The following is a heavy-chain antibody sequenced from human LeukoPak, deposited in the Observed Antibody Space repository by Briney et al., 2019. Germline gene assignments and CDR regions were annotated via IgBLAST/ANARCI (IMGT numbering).Heavy chain of an antibody. V-gene: IGHV3-11*06. Sequence: PGGSLRLSCAASGFTFSDYYMTWIRQAPGKGLEWVSYISRSSSYTSYADSVKGRFTTSRGNAKKSLYLQMNSLRAEDTAVYSCARVGTYYYDGSAYYPPYFDYWGQGTLVTVSS. CDR2: ISRSSSYT. J-gene: IGHJ4*02. CDR1: GFTFSDYY. CDR3: ARVGTYYYDGSAYYPPYFDY. D-gene: IGHD3-22*01.